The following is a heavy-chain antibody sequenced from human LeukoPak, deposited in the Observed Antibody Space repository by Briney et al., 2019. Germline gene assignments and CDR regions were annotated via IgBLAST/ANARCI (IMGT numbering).Heavy chain of an antibody. V-gene: IGHV5-51*01. CDR1: GFTFTNCW. CDR3: ARQAWNYGVELREDFDY. CDR2: IYPGDSDT. J-gene: IGHJ4*02. Sequence: PGESLKISCKGSGFTFTNCWIGWVRQMPGKGLEWMGIIYPGDSDTRYSPSFQGQVTISADKSISTAYLQWSSLKASDTAMYYCARQAWNYGVELREDFDYWGQGTLVTVSS. D-gene: IGHD1-7*01.